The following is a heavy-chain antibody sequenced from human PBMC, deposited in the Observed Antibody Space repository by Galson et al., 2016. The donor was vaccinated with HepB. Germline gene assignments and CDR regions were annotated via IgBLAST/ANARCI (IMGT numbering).Heavy chain of an antibody. CDR2: INPSGRSS. Sequence: SLRLSCAASGFTFATYAMTWVCQAPGKGLEWVSSINPSGRSSHNADSVKGRFTTSRDNSKFTLYLQMSSLRAEDTAVYYCARHLRVGSGSHRDVFDIWGQGTMVSVSS. D-gene: IGHD3-10*01. J-gene: IGHJ3*02. V-gene: IGHV3-23*01. CDR3: ARHLRVGSGSHRDVFDI. CDR1: GFTFATYA.